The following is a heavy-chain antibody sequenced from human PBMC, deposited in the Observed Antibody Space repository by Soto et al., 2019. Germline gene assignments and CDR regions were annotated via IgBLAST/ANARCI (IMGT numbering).Heavy chain of an antibody. V-gene: IGHV4-30-4*01. CDR1: GGSISSDDYY. D-gene: IGHD6-6*01. J-gene: IGHJ4*02. CDR3: AGDRSNSPDYFDY. CDR2: IYYSGRT. Sequence: PSETLSLTCTVSGGSISSDDYYWSWIRQPPGKGLEWIGHIYYSGRTYYNPSLKSRLTISVDTSKNQFSLKLSSVSAADPAVYFCAGDRSNSPDYFDYWGQGTLVTVSS.